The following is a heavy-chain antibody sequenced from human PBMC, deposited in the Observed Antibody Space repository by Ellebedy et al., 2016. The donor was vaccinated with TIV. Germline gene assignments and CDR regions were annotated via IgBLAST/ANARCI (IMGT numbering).Heavy chain of an antibody. J-gene: IGHJ4*02. CDR3: ARTMRDTGYDGGFDS. CDR1: GFTFNTYW. CDR2: IKGDGSET. Sequence: GGSLRLXCAGFGFTFNTYWMNWVRQAPGQGLEWVATIKGDGSETLYVDSVKGRFTISRDNTKNSLSLQMRSLRDEDTAVYYCARTMRDTGYDGGFDSWGQGTLVTVSP. V-gene: IGHV3-7*02. D-gene: IGHD5-12*01.